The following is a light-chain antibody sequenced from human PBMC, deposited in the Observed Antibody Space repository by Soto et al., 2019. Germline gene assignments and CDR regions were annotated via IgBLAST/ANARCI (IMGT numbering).Light chain of an antibody. V-gene: IGKV3-15*01. CDR1: QSISTN. CDR2: GAS. CDR3: QQYHNWPPLT. J-gene: IGKJ4*01. Sequence: EIVMTQSPAPLSVSPGERATLSCRASQSISTNLAWYQQKPGQAPRILISGASTRATGIPARFSGSGCGTEFTLSISSLQSEDFAVYYCQQYHNWPPLTFGGGTKVEIK.